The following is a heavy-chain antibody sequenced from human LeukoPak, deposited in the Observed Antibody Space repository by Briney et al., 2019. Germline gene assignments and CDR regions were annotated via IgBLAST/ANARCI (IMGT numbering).Heavy chain of an antibody. J-gene: IGHJ4*02. V-gene: IGHV4-39*07. D-gene: IGHD5-24*01. CDR3: ARDRGAYYFDY. CDR1: GGSISSSSYY. Sequence: PSETLSLTCTVSGGSISSSSYYWGWIRQPPGKGLEWIGNIHYGGSTYYNPSLKSRVTISVDTSKNKFSLKLSSVTAADTAVYYCARDRGAYYFDYWGQGTLVTVSS. CDR2: IHYGGST.